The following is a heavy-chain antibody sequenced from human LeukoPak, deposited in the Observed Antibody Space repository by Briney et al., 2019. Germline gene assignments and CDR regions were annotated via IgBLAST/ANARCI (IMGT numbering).Heavy chain of an antibody. Sequence: PSETLSLTCTVSGGSISSSSYYWGWIRQPPGKGLEWIGSIYYSGSTYYNPSLKSRVTISVDTSKNQFSLKLSSVTAADTAVYYCARHSRYCSDTSCQFLGDWGQGTLVTVSA. CDR3: ARHSRYCSDTSCQFLGD. CDR2: IYYSGST. D-gene: IGHD2-2*01. V-gene: IGHV4-39*01. J-gene: IGHJ4*02. CDR1: GGSISSSSYY.